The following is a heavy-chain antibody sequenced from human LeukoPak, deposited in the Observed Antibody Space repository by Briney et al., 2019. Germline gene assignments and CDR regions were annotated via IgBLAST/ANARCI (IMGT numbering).Heavy chain of an antibody. J-gene: IGHJ4*02. D-gene: IGHD4-17*01. CDR1: GFTFSSYS. Sequence: GGSLRLSCAASGFTFSSYSMNWVRQAPGKGLEWVSYISSSSSTIYYADSVKGRFTISRDNAKNSLYLQMNSLRAEDTAVYYCTRYVVYGDYDYWGQGTLVTVSS. V-gene: IGHV3-48*01. CDR3: TRYVVYGDYDY. CDR2: ISSSSSTI.